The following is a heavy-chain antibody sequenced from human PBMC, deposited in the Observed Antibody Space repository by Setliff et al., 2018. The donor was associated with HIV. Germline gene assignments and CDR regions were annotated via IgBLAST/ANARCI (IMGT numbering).Heavy chain of an antibody. V-gene: IGHV4-39*06. J-gene: IGHJ4*02. D-gene: IGHD2-2*01. Sequence: SETLSLTCSVSDGSMTSGSYYWGWIRQPPGKGLEWIGSVYYSGTTYYNPSLKSRLRMSVDASKNQFTLKVISMTAADTAVYYCARLSCSSSSCPFDYWVQGTPVTVSS. CDR3: ARLSCSSSSCPFDY. CDR1: DGSMTSGSYY. CDR2: VYYSGTT.